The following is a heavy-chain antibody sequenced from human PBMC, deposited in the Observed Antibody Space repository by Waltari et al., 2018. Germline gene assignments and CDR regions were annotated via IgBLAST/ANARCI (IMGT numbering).Heavy chain of an antibody. Sequence: DVQLVQSGGGLVQPGGSLTPSCVGSGFTFSTYEMRWARRAPGKGLHWVAYINAPGSLIYYADSLKGRFIISRDNAKNSVYLQMNSLRAEDAAVYYCASPVEPAAIRGANYYGMDVWGLGTTVAVSS. CDR1: GFTFSTYE. J-gene: IGHJ6*02. D-gene: IGHD3-10*01. V-gene: IGHV3-48*03. CDR2: INAPGSLI. CDR3: ASPVEPAAIRGANYYGMDV.